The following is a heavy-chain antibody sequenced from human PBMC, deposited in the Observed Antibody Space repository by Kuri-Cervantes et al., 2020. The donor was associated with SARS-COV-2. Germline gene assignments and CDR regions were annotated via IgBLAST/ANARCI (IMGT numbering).Heavy chain of an antibody. Sequence: ASVKVSCKASGYTFTGYYMHWVRQAPGQGLEWMGWINPNSGGTNYAQKFQGRVTMTRDTSISTAYMELSRLRSDDTAVYYCARDRRYDFWSGSQDYWGQGTLVTVSS. D-gene: IGHD3-3*01. CDR3: ARDRRYDFWSGSQDY. CDR1: GYTFTGYY. V-gene: IGHV1-2*02. J-gene: IGHJ4*02. CDR2: INPNSGGT.